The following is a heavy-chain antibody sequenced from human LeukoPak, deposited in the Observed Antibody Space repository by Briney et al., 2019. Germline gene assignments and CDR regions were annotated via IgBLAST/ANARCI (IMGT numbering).Heavy chain of an antibody. Sequence: GGSLRLSCAASGFSFSTYAMNWVRQAPGKGLEWLSYVSNSGTLTHYADSVKGRFTISRDNAKNSLYLQMNSLRAEDTALYYCAKDYSSSWRPDYYFDYWGQGTLVTVSS. CDR1: GFSFSTYA. CDR3: AKDYSSSWRPDYYFDY. CDR2: VSNSGTLT. V-gene: IGHV3-21*05. D-gene: IGHD6-13*01. J-gene: IGHJ4*02.